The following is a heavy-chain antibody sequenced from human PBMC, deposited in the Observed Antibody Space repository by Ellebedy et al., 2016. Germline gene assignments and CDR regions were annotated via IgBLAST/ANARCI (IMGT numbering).Heavy chain of an antibody. J-gene: IGHJ6*03. CDR2: IDYSGST. CDR1: GGSISSSDYY. D-gene: IGHD3-3*01. Sequence: LRLSXTVSGGSISSSDYYWSWIRQPPEKGLEWIGYIDYSGSTYYNPSLKSRVTISGDTSKNQFSLKVRSMTAADTAVYYCARACWSNKFLPEYYMDVWGKGTTVTVSS. CDR3: ARACWSNKFLPEYYMDV. V-gene: IGHV4-30-4*01.